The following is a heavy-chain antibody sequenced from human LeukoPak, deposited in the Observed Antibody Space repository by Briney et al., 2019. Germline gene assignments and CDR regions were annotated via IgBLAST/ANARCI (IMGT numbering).Heavy chain of an antibody. J-gene: IGHJ3*02. CDR2: IYYSGST. CDR1: GGSISSYY. Sequence: SETLSLTCTVSGGSISSYYWSWIRQPPGKGLGWIGYIYYSGSTNYNPSLKSRVTISVDTSKNQFSLKLSSVTAADTAVYYCARVAWFGESPLDAFDIWGQGTMVTVSS. CDR3: ARVAWFGESPLDAFDI. D-gene: IGHD3-10*01. V-gene: IGHV4-59*01.